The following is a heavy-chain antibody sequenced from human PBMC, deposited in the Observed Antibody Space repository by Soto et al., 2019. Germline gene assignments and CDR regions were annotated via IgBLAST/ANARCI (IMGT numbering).Heavy chain of an antibody. CDR3: AKDYGPIAAAGTSDY. Sequence: QSGGSLRLSCAASGFTFSGYGMHWVRQAPGKGLEWVAVISYDGSNKYYADSVKGRFTISRDNSKNTLYLQMNSLRAEDTAVYYCAKDYGPIAAAGTSDYWGQGTLVTVSS. J-gene: IGHJ4*02. V-gene: IGHV3-30*18. CDR1: GFTFSGYG. D-gene: IGHD6-13*01. CDR2: ISYDGSNK.